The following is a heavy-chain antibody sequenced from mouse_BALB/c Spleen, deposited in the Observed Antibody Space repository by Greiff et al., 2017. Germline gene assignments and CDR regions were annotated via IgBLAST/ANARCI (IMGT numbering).Heavy chain of an antibody. D-gene: IGHD1-1*01. J-gene: IGHJ4*01. CDR3: ARSVYSYDSSYVHAMDY. CDR2: ISSGSSTI. V-gene: IGHV5-17*02. CDR1: GFTFSSFG. Sequence: EVQLVESGGGLVKPGGSLKLSCAASGFTFSSFGMHWVRQAPEKGLEWVAYISSGSSTIYYADTVKGRFTISRDNPKNTLFLQMTSLRSEDTAMYYCARSVYSYDSSYVHAMDYWGQGTSVTVSA.